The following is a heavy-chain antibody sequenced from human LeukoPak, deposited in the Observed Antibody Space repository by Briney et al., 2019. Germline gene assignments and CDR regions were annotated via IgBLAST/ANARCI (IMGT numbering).Heavy chain of an antibody. CDR1: GFTVSSNY. V-gene: IGHV3-53*01. Sequence: PGGSLRLSCAASGFTVSSNYMSWVRQASGKGLEWVSVIYSGGSTYYADSVKGRFTISRDNSKNTLYLQMNSLRAEDTAVYYCARDPNPYSSGWYWYFDLWGRGTLVTVSS. CDR3: ARDPNPYSSGWYWYFDL. J-gene: IGHJ2*01. CDR2: IYSGGST. D-gene: IGHD6-19*01.